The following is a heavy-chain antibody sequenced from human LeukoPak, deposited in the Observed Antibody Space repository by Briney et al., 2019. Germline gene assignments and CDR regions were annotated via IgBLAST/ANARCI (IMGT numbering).Heavy chain of an antibody. CDR3: AKSPDVAGTGRFDY. Sequence: PGGSLRLSCAGSGFTFSSYAMNWVRQAPGKGLEWVSGISGSGASTYYADSVKGRFSISRDDSKNTLYLQMNSLRAEDTAVYYCAKSPDVAGTGRFDYWGQGTLVTVSS. J-gene: IGHJ4*02. CDR2: ISGSGAST. D-gene: IGHD6-19*01. CDR1: GFTFSSYA. V-gene: IGHV3-23*01.